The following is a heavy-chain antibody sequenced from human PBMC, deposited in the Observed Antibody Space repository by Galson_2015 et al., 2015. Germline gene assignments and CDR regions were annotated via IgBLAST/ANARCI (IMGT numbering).Heavy chain of an antibody. CDR3: AKGDNYDTSDYYWSFDY. J-gene: IGHJ4*02. CDR1: GFTFSQYA. CDR2: ITGGGGAP. D-gene: IGHD3-22*01. Sequence: SLRLSCAASGFTFSQYAMSWVRQAPGQGLEWVSVITGGGGAPYYADSVKGRFTISRDNSKNTLYLQMNSLRAEDTAVYYCAKGDNYDTSDYYWSFDYWGQRTLVTVSS. V-gene: IGHV3-23*01.